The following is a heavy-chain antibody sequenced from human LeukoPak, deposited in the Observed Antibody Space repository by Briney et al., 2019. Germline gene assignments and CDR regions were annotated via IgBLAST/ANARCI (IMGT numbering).Heavy chain of an antibody. D-gene: IGHD3-9*01. Sequence: ASVKVSCKASGYTFTGYYMHWVRQAPGQGLEWMGWINPNSGGTNYAQKFQGRVTMTRDTSISTAYMELSRLRSDDTAVYYCARDLYDILTGYQPPHYWGQGTLVTVSS. J-gene: IGHJ4*02. CDR3: ARDLYDILTGYQPPHY. CDR1: GYTFTGYY. V-gene: IGHV1-2*02. CDR2: INPNSGGT.